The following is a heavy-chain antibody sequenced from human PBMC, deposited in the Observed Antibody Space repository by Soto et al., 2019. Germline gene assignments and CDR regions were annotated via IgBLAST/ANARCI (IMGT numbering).Heavy chain of an antibody. J-gene: IGHJ3*01. V-gene: IGHV5-51*01. CDR2: IYPGDSDT. D-gene: IGHD5-18*01. CDR3: ASINLDTAMVTWGAFDF. CDR1: GYSFTSYC. Sequence: GESLKISCKGSGYSFTSYCIGWVRQMPGKGLEWMGIIYPGDSDTRYSPSFQGQVTISADKSISTAYLQWSSLKASDTAMYYCASINLDTAMVTWGAFDFWGQGTMVTVSS.